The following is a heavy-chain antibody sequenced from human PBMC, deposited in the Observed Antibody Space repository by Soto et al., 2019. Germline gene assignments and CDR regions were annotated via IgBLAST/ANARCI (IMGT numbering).Heavy chain of an antibody. CDR2: ISYTGGSTI. Sequence: EVQLVESGGGLVQPGGSLRLSCAASGFTFSSYSINWIRQAPGKGLELVSFISYTGGSTIYYADSVKGRFTISRDNATTSVYLQMTSLRAVHTALYFCVMAVVYFSVGRCSAWFDPWGQGTLVTLSS. CDR1: GFTFSSYS. J-gene: IGHJ5*02. CDR3: VMAVVYFSVGRCSAWFDP. V-gene: IGHV3-48*01. D-gene: IGHD2-15*01.